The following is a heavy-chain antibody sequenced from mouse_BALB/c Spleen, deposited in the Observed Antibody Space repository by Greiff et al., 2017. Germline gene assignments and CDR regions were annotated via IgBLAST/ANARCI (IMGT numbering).Heavy chain of an antibody. V-gene: IGHV5-12-2*01. Sequence: EVNVVESGGGLVQPGGSLKLSCAASGFTFSSYGMSWVRQTPDKRLEWVAYISNGGGSTYYPDTVKGRFTISRDNAKNTLYLQMSSLKSEDTAMYYCARHLYYDYDGRDAMDYWGQGTSVTVSS. CDR2: ISNGGGST. D-gene: IGHD2-4*01. CDR3: ARHLYYDYDGRDAMDY. J-gene: IGHJ4*01. CDR1: GFTFSSYG.